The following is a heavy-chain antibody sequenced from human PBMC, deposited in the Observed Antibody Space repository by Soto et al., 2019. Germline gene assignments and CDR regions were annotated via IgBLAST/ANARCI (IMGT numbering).Heavy chain of an antibody. CDR3: AKGEVGATSHYYYFDMDV. D-gene: IGHD1-26*01. J-gene: IGHJ6*02. CDR2: INPNSGGT. Sequence: GASGKVSCKASGYTFTGYYMHWVRQAPGQGLEWMGWINPNSGGTNYAQKFQGWVTMTRDTSISTAYMELSSVTAADTAVYYCAKGEVGATSHYYYFDMDVWGHGTTVTVSS. V-gene: IGHV1-2*04. CDR1: GYTFTGYY.